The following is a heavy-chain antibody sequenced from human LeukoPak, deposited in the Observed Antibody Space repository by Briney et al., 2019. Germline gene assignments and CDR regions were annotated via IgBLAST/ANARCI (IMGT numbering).Heavy chain of an antibody. CDR2: IYSDGRV. CDR1: GFTVISNY. Sequence: GGSLRLSCAASGFTVISNYMSWVRQAPGKGLEWVSVIYSDGRVHYADSVKGRFTISRDDSKNTLYLQMNSLRAEDTAIYYCAKDRPNYYGNNGHYYRRDGDSWGQGTLVTVSS. CDR3: AKDRPNYYGNNGHYYRRDGDS. V-gene: IGHV3-53*01. D-gene: IGHD3-22*01. J-gene: IGHJ5*01.